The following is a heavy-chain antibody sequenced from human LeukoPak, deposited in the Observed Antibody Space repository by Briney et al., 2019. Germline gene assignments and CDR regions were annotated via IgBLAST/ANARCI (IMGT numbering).Heavy chain of an antibody. V-gene: IGHV3-13*01. J-gene: IGHJ6*02. Sequence: GGSLRLSCAASGFTFSGYDMHWVRQVTGKGLEWVSDIGTVGDTYYAGSVKGRFTISRENAKNSLYLQMNNLRAGDTAVCYCARVRSGSLGYYGMDVWGQGTTVTVSS. D-gene: IGHD1-26*01. CDR2: IGTVGDT. CDR3: ARVRSGSLGYYGMDV. CDR1: GFTFSGYD.